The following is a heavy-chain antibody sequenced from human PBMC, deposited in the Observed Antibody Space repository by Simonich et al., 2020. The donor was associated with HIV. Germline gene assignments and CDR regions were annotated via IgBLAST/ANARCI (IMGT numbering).Heavy chain of an antibody. D-gene: IGHD3-9*01. J-gene: IGHJ4*02. CDR1: GFTLSSYG. CDR2: IWYDGSYK. CDR3: ARDLKLYYFDY. V-gene: IGHV3-33*01. Sequence: QVQLVESGGGVVQHGRSLRLSCAESGFTLSSYGMHWVRQAPGKGREWVALIWYDGSYKYYADPVKGRFTISRDNSKNTLFLQMNSLRADDTALYYCARDLKLYYFDYWGQGTLVTVSS.